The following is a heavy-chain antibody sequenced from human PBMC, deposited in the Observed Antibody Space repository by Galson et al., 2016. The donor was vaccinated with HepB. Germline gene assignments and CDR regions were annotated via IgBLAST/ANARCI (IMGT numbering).Heavy chain of an antibody. CDR2: IYSTGST. V-gene: IGHV4-4*07. Sequence: ETLSLTCSVSGVSISGYYWSWIRQPAGKGLEWIGRIYSTGSTKYNPSLNSRVTMSVDTSGNQFSLRLSSVTAADAAIYHCARAVRGGSLDNGGQGSLVTVTS. CDR3: ARAVRGGSLDN. J-gene: IGHJ4*02. D-gene: IGHD3-10*01. CDR1: GVSISGYY.